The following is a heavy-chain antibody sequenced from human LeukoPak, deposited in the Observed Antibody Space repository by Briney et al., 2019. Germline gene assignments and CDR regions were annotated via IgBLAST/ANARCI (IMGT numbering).Heavy chain of an antibody. CDR1: GFSLSDYW. D-gene: IGHD6-6*01. CDR2: IYSGGST. CDR3: TAPRPPY. J-gene: IGHJ4*02. V-gene: IGHV3-66*01. Sequence: GGSLRLSCAASGFSLSDYWMNWVRQAPGKGLEWVSVIYSGGSTYYADSVQGRFTISRDNSKNTLYLQMNSLRAEDTAVYYCTAPRPPYWGQGTLVTVSS.